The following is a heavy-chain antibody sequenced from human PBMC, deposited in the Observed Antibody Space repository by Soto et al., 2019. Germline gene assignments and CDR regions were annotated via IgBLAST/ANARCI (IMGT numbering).Heavy chain of an antibody. CDR1: GVSSSSYD. D-gene: IGHD3-10*01. CDR2: IYYSGST. CDR3: ATMIRGVISEDFDY. V-gene: IGHV4-59*08. Sequence: SETLSLTCTVSGVSSSSYDWSWIRQPPGKGLEWIGYIYYSGSTNYNPSLKSRVTISVDTSKNQLSLTLTSVPAADTAIYYCATMIRGVISEDFDYWGQGIQVTVSS. J-gene: IGHJ4*02.